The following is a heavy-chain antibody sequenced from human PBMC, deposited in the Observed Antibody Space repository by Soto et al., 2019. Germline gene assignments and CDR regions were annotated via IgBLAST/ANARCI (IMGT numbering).Heavy chain of an antibody. CDR2: IVASRGST. Sequence: EVQLSESGGGLVQPGGSLRLSCAASGFTFTGYAMSWVRQAPGKGPDWVSAIVASRGSTYYADSVKGRFIISRDNSKHTLYLQMNRLRAEDTAVYYCERCLAAACTSYWFDPWGQGTLVTVSS. V-gene: IGHV3-23*01. D-gene: IGHD6-13*01. J-gene: IGHJ5*02. CDR1: GFTFTGYA. CDR3: ERCLAAACTSYWFDP.